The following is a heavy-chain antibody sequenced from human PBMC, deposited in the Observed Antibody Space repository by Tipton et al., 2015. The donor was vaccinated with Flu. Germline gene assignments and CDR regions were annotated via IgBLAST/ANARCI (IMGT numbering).Heavy chain of an antibody. CDR3: ARDWSWTTTSYFDY. D-gene: IGHD4-17*01. CDR1: GGSISTYY. J-gene: IGHJ4*02. V-gene: IGHV4-59*01. Sequence: TLSLTCTVSGGSISTYYWNWIRQPPGKGLEWIGYIYYSGSTNYNPSLKSRVTISVDTSKNQFSLKLSSVTAADTAVYYCARDWSWTTTSYFDYWGQGTLVTVSS. CDR2: IYYSGST.